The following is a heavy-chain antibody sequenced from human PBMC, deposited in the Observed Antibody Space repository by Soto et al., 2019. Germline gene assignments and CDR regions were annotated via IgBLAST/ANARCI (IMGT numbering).Heavy chain of an antibody. J-gene: IGHJ3*02. CDR1: GGSISSYY. Sequence: SETLSLTCTVSGGSISSYYWSWIRQPPGKGLEWIGYIYYSGSTNYNPSLKSRVTISVDTSKNQFSLKLSSVTAADTAVYYCARDQVGDGDYVGEGDDAFDIWGQGTMVAVSS. D-gene: IGHD4-17*01. V-gene: IGHV4-59*01. CDR3: ARDQVGDGDYVGEGDDAFDI. CDR2: IYYSGST.